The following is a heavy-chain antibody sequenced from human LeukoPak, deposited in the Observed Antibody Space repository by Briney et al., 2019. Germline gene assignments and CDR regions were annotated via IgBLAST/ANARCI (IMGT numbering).Heavy chain of an antibody. CDR3: TRTWPGNTCFNF. CDR2: IKSISYGGTI. V-gene: IGHV3-15*01. CDR1: GFNFNDAW. J-gene: IGHJ4*02. D-gene: IGHD1-7*01. Sequence: GGSLRLSCATSGFNFNDAWMNWVRQAPGKGLEWLGRIKSISYGGTIDYAAPVKGRFTISRDDSKNTLYLQMDSLETEDTAIYYCTRTWPGNTCFNFWGQGTLVTVSP.